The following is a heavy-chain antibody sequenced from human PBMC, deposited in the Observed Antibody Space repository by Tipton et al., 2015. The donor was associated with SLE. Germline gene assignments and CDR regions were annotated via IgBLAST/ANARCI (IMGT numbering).Heavy chain of an antibody. V-gene: IGHV4-39*07. CDR2: IYYSGST. CDR3: ARGRNHALDV. Sequence: WVRRAPGKGLEWIGSIYYSGSTYYNPSLKSRVTISVDTSKNQVSLHLSSVTPEDTAVYYCARGRNHALDVWGQGTLVTVSS. J-gene: IGHJ3*01.